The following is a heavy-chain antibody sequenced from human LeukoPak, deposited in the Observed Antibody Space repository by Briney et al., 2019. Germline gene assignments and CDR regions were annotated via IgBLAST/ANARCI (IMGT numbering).Heavy chain of an antibody. D-gene: IGHD3-16*02. CDR1: GGSISSGSYH. CDR2: IYTSGST. J-gene: IGHJ5*02. V-gene: IGHV4-61*02. Sequence: SQTLSLTCTVSGGSISSGSYHWSWIRQPAGKGLEWIGRIYTSGSTNYNPSLKSRVTISVDTSKNQFSLKLSSVTAADTAVYYCARLSHWFDPWGQGTLVTVSS. CDR3: ARLSHWFDP.